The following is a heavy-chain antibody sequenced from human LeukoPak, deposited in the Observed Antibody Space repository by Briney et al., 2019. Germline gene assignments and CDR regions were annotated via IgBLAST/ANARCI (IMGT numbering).Heavy chain of an antibody. J-gene: IGHJ4*02. V-gene: IGHV1-2*02. CDR3: ARVGGALGAKDY. CDR2: INPNSGGT. CDR1: GYTLTDYY. D-gene: IGHD1-26*01. Sequence: GASVKVSCTAAGYTLTDYYMHWVRQAPGQGLEWMGWINPNSGGTNYAQKLQGRVTMTRDKSISTAYRELGSLRPDDTAVYYCARVGGALGAKDYWGQGTLVTVSS.